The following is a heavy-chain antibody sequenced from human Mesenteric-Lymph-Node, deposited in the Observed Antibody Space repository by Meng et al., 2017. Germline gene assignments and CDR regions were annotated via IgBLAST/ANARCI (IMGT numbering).Heavy chain of an antibody. CDR3: AREVVITASRAFDI. J-gene: IGHJ3*02. CDR1: GGSISSSSYY. Sequence: SETLSLTCTVSGGSISSSSYYWGWIRQPPGKGLEWIGSIYYSGSTYYNPSLKSRVTISVDTSKNQFSLKLSSVTAADTAVYYCAREVVITASRAFDIWGQGTMVTV. CDR2: IYYSGST. D-gene: IGHD3-22*01. V-gene: IGHV4-39*07.